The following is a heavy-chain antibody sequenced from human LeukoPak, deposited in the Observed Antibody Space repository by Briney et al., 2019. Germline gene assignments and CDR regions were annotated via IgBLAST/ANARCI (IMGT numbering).Heavy chain of an antibody. V-gene: IGHV4-34*01. J-gene: IGHJ4*02. CDR1: GGSFSGYY. CDR2: INHSGST. CDR3: ARTVVRGVIDDY. Sequence: PSETLSLTCAVYGGSFSGYYWSWIRQPPGKGLEWIGEINHSGSTNYNPSLKSRVTISVDTSKNQFSLKLSSVTAADTAVYYCARTVVRGVIDDYWGQGTLVTVSS. D-gene: IGHD3-10*01.